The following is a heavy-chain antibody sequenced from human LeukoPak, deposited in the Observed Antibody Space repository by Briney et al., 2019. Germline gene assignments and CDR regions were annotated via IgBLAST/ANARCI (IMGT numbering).Heavy chain of an antibody. Sequence: PSETLSLTCAVYGGSFSGYYWSWLRQPPGKGLEWIGEINHSGSTNYNPSLKSRVTIAVDTSKNQVSLKLNYVPAADTAVYSCAKLSVEMATRNFDYGGQGTRVSVSS. D-gene: IGHD5-24*01. CDR3: AKLSVEMATRNFDY. CDR1: GGSFSGYY. V-gene: IGHV4-34*01. CDR2: INHSGST. J-gene: IGHJ4*02.